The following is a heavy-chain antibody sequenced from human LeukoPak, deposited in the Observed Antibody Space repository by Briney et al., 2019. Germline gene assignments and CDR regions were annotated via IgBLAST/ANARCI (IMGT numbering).Heavy chain of an antibody. CDR2: IIPIFGTA. D-gene: IGHD3-22*01. V-gene: IGHV1-69*13. CDR1: GYTFTSYG. CDR3: ARAEGEPETYYYDSSGYYPYYYYGMDV. Sequence: RWASVKVSCKASGYTFTSYGISWVRQAPGQGLEWMGGIIPIFGTANYAQKFQGRVTITADESTSTAYMELSSLRSEDTAVYYCARAEGEPETYYYDSSGYYPYYYYGMDVWGQGTTVTVSS. J-gene: IGHJ6*02.